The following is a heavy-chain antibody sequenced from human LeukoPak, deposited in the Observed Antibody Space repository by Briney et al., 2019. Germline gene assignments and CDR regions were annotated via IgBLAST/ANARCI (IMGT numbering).Heavy chain of an antibody. V-gene: IGHV3-9*01. Sequence: GGSLRLSCAASGFTFDDYAMHWVRQAPGKGLEWVSGISWNSGSIGYADSVKGRFTISRDNAKNSLYLQMNSLRAEGTALYYCAKDRSGWYGIGGSDYWGQGTLVTVSS. D-gene: IGHD6-19*01. CDR1: GFTFDDYA. J-gene: IGHJ4*02. CDR2: ISWNSGSI. CDR3: AKDRSGWYGIGGSDY.